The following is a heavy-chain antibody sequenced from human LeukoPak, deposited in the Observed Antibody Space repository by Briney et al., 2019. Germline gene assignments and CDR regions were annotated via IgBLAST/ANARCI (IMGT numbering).Heavy chain of an antibody. CDR1: GGSISSYY. Sequence: SETLSLTCTVSGGSISSYYWSWIRQPPGKGLEWIGYIYYSGSTNYNPSLKSRVTISVDTSKNQFSLKLSSVTSADTAVYYCARGSSSSSWACDYWGQGTLVTVSS. J-gene: IGHJ4*02. D-gene: IGHD6-13*01. V-gene: IGHV4-59*01. CDR3: ARGSSSSSWACDY. CDR2: IYYSGST.